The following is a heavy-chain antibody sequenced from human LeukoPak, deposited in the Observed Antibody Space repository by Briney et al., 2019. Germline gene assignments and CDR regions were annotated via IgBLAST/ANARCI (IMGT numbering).Heavy chain of an antibody. V-gene: IGHV4-61*03. CDR3: ARDLSMADLGWFDP. CDR2: VYYSGST. Sequence: PSETLSLTCTVSGGSISSGDYYWSWIRQPPGKGLEWIGHVYYSGSTNYNPSLKSRVTMSVDSSKTHFSLKLYSVTAADTAVYYCARDLSMADLGWFDPWGQGTLVTVSS. J-gene: IGHJ5*02. CDR1: GGSISSGDYY. D-gene: IGHD2-8*01.